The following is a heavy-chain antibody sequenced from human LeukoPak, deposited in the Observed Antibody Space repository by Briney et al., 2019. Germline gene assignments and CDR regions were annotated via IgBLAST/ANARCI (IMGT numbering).Heavy chain of an antibody. V-gene: IGHV1-8*02. CDR3: ARGRSENGTTFFYYYYGMDV. D-gene: IGHD1-1*01. Sequence: GASVKVSCKASGYTFTGYYMHWVRQAPGQGLEWMGWMNPNSGNTGYAQKFQGRVTMTRNTSISTAYMELSSLRSEDTAVYYCARGRSENGTTFFYYYYGMDVWGQGTTVTVSS. J-gene: IGHJ6*02. CDR2: MNPNSGNT. CDR1: GYTFTGYY.